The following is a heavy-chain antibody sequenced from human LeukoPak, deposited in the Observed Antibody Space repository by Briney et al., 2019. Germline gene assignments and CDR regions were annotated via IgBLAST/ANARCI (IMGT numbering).Heavy chain of an antibody. CDR2: IYSGGST. CDR3: TRDRGYSSGLDY. V-gene: IGHV3-53*01. Sequence: GGSLRLSCAASGFTVSSNYMSWVRQAPGKGLEWVSVIYSGGSTYYADSVKGRFTISRDNARNTLYLQMNSLRAEDTAVYYCTRDRGYSSGLDYWGQGTLVTVSS. CDR1: GFTVSSNY. D-gene: IGHD6-19*01. J-gene: IGHJ4*02.